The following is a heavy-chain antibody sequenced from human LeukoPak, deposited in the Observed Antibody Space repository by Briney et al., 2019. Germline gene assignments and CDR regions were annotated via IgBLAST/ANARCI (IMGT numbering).Heavy chain of an antibody. V-gene: IGHV1-18*01. CDR1: GYTFTSYG. Sequence: ASVKVSCKSSGYTFTSYGISWVRQAPGQGLEWMGWISVYNGNTNYAQKFQGRVTMTTDTSTSTAYMELRSLRSDDTAVYYCARALVGTFWGDWSEYDYWGQGTLVTVSS. D-gene: IGHD2-21*01. CDR3: ARALVGTFWGDWSEYDY. CDR2: ISVYNGNT. J-gene: IGHJ4*02.